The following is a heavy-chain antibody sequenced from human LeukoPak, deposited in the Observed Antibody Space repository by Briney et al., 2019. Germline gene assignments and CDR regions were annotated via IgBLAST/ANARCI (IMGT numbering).Heavy chain of an antibody. Sequence: SETLSLTCTVSGGSISSYYWSWIRQPPGKGLEWIGYIYYSGSTNYNPSLKSRATISVDTPKNQFSLKLSSVTAADTAVYYCARTQQWLSPFDYWGQGTLVTVSS. CDR3: ARTQQWLSPFDY. V-gene: IGHV4-59*01. J-gene: IGHJ4*02. D-gene: IGHD6-19*01. CDR2: IYYSGST. CDR1: GGSISSYY.